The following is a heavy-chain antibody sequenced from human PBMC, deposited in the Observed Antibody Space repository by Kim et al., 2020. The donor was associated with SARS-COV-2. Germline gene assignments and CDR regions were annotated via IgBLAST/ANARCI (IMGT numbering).Heavy chain of an antibody. J-gene: IGHJ4*02. CDR1: GFTFSSYA. V-gene: IGHV3-23*01. CDR3: AKEGSDPLDYDILTGYYNLGLREFDY. Sequence: GGSLRLSCAASGFTFSSYAMSWVRQAPGKGLEWVSAISGSGGSTYYADSVKGRFTISRDNSKNTLYLQMNSLRAEDTAVYYCAKEGSDPLDYDILTGYYNLGLREFDYWGQGTLVTVSS. CDR2: ISGSGGST. D-gene: IGHD3-9*01.